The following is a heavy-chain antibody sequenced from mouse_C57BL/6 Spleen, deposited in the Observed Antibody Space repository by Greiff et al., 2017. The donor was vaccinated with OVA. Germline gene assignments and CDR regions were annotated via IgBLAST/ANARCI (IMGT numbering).Heavy chain of an antibody. CDR3: ARDPYPEWFAY. CDR2: ISYDGSN. J-gene: IGHJ3*01. V-gene: IGHV3-6*01. Sequence: EVQLVESGPGLVKPSQSLSLTCSVTGYSITSGYYWNWIRQFPGNKLEWMGYISYDGSNNYNPSLKNRISITRDTSKNQFFLKLNSVTTEDTATYYCARDPYPEWFAYWGQGTLVTVSA. CDR1: GYSITSGYY. D-gene: IGHD5-1-1*01.